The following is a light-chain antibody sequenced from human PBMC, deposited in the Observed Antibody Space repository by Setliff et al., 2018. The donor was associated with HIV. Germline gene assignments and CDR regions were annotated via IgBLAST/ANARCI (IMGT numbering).Light chain of an antibody. J-gene: IGLJ1*01. Sequence: PGQRVTISCTGSSSNIGAGFDVHWYQQFPGTAPKLLIYSFTNRPSGVPDRFSGSKSGTSASLAIAGLQAEGEADYYCQSYDSSLSGYVFGTGTKVTVL. CDR2: SFT. CDR3: QSYDSSLSGYV. V-gene: IGLV1-40*01. CDR1: SSNIGAGFD.